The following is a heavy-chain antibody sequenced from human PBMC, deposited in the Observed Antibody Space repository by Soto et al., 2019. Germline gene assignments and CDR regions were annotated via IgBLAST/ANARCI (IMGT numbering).Heavy chain of an antibody. J-gene: IGHJ3*02. V-gene: IGHV1-69*13. CDR1: GGTFSSYA. Sequence: SVKVSCKASGGTFSSYAISWVRQAPGQGLEWMGGIIPIFGTANYAQKFQGRVTITADESTSTAYMELSSLRSEDTAVYYCAREGITMIVVDPGAFDIWGQGTMVTVSS. CDR3: AREGITMIVVDPGAFDI. CDR2: IIPIFGTA. D-gene: IGHD3-22*01.